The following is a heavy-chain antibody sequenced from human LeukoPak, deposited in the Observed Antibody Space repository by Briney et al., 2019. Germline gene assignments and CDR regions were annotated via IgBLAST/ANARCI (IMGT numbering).Heavy chain of an antibody. D-gene: IGHD4-11*01. V-gene: IGHV3-53*05. CDR2: IYSGGST. CDR1: GFTVSSNY. J-gene: IGHJ6*03. CDR3: ARDYSNYAGYMDV. Sequence: PGGSLRLSCAASGFTVSSNYMNWVRQAPAKGLEWVSVIYSGGSTYYADSVKGRFTISRDNSKNTLYLQMNSLRAEDTAVYYCARDYSNYAGYMDVWGKGTTVTVSS.